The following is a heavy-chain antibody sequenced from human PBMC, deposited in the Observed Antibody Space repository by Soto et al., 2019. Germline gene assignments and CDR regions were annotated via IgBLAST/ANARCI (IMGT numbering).Heavy chain of an antibody. D-gene: IGHD2-21*01. CDR3: ARAYYCGGDCYPLPIDY. Sequence: ASVKVSCKASGYTFTSYGISWVRQAPGQGLEWMGWISAYNGNTNYAQKLQGRVTMTTDTSTSTAYMELRSLRSDDTAVYYCARAYYCGGDCYPLPIDYWGQGTLVTVSS. CDR2: ISAYNGNT. J-gene: IGHJ4*02. V-gene: IGHV1-18*01. CDR1: GYTFTSYG.